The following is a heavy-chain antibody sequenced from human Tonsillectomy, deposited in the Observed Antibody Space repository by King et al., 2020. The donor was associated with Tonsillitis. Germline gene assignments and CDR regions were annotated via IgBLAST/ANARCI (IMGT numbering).Heavy chain of an antibody. CDR2: ISTYHVIT. D-gene: IGHD3-3*01. CDR1: GYTFTSYG. Sequence: QLVQSGAEVKKPGASVKVSCKTSGYTFTSYGISWVRQAPGQGLEWMGWISTYHVITIYAQKFQGRVTMTTDTSTTTVYMELRSLRSDDTAVYYCARESPGYYDFWSGRYYFHYWGQGTLVTISS. V-gene: IGHV1-18*01. CDR3: ARESPGYYDFWSGRYYFHY. J-gene: IGHJ4*02.